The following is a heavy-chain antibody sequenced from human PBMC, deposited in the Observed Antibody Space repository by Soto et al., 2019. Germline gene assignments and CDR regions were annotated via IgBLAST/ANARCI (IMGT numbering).Heavy chain of an antibody. CDR3: ARADGTY. D-gene: IGHD1-26*01. J-gene: IGHJ4*02. V-gene: IGHV1-3*05. CDR2: INAGNGNT. Sequence: QVQLVQSGAEEKKPGASVKVSCKASGYTFSSYAIHWVRQAPGQGLEWMGWINAGNGNTKYSQKFQGRVTITRDTSASTAYMELNSLRSEDTAVYYCARADGTYWGQGTLVTVSS. CDR1: GYTFSSYA.